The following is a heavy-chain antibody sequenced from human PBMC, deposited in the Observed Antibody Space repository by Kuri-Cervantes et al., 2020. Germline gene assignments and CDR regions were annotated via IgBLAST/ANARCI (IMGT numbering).Heavy chain of an antibody. CDR3: EREGVRITIFGVVIYPYYFDY. V-gene: IGHV4-34*01. Sequence: SQTLSLTCAVYGGSFRGYYWSWIRQPPGKGLEWIGEINHSGSTNYNPSLKSRVTISADTSKNQYSLKLSSVTAADTAVYYCEREGVRITIFGVVIYPYYFDYWGQGPLDPVSS. CDR1: GGSFRGYY. CDR2: INHSGST. J-gene: IGHJ4*02. D-gene: IGHD3-3*01.